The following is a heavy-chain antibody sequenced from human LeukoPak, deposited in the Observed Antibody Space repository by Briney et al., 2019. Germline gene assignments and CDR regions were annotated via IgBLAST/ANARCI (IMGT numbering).Heavy chain of an antibody. J-gene: IGHJ5*02. Sequence: SETLSLTCTVSGGSISSYYWSWIRQPPGKGLEWIGYIYYSGSTNYNPSLKSRVTISVDTSKNQFSLKLSSVTAADAAVYYCARRVLRFLEWPKKANWFDPWGQGTLVTVSS. CDR1: GGSISSYY. CDR3: ARRVLRFLEWPKKANWFDP. D-gene: IGHD3-3*01. V-gene: IGHV4-59*01. CDR2: IYYSGST.